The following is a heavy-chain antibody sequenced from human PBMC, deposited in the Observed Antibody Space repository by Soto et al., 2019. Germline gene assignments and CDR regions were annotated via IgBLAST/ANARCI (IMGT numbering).Heavy chain of an antibody. J-gene: IGHJ6*02. CDR1: GFTFSSYG. Sequence: GGSLRLSCAASGFTFSSYGMHWVRQAPGKGLEWVAVIWYDGSNKYYADSVKGRFTISRDNSKNTLYLQMNSLRAEDTAVYYCARFTYSSSWYYYYYGMDVWGQGTTVTAP. CDR2: IWYDGSNK. D-gene: IGHD6-13*01. V-gene: IGHV3-33*01. CDR3: ARFTYSSSWYYYYYGMDV.